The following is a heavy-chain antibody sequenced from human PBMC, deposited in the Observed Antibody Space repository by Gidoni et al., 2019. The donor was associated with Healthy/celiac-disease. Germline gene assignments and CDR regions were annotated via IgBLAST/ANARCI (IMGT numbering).Heavy chain of an antibody. V-gene: IGHV3-48*02. D-gene: IGHD3-10*01. CDR3: ARSYGSGSYYKMKGWMDV. J-gene: IGHJ6*02. CDR1: GFTFSSYS. Sequence: EVQLVESGGGLVQPGGSLRLSCAASGFTFSSYSMNWVRQAPGKGLEWVSYISSSSSTIYYADSVKGRFTISRDNAKNSLYLQMNSLRDEDTAVYYCARSYGSGSYYKMKGWMDVWGQGTTVTVSS. CDR2: ISSSSSTI.